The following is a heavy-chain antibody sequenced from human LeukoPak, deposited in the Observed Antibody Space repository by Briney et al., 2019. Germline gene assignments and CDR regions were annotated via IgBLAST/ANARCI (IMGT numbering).Heavy chain of an antibody. V-gene: IGHV4-61*01. CDR3: ARRWSQDLRFGGLVNWFDP. CDR1: GGSISSGTYY. Sequence: SETLSLTCTVSGGSISSGTYYWSWIRQPPGKGLEWIGYISHSGSTYYNPSLKSRVTISVDTSKNQFSLKLSSVTAAGTAVYYCARRWSQDLRFGGLVNWFDPWGQGTLVTVSS. J-gene: IGHJ5*02. D-gene: IGHD3-10*01. CDR2: ISHSGST.